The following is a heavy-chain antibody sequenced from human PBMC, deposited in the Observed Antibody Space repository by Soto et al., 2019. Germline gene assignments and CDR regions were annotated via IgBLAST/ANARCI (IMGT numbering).Heavy chain of an antibody. V-gene: IGHV3-30*18. J-gene: IGHJ5*02. CDR2: ISYDRSNK. Sequence: GGSLRLSCAASGFTFSSYGMHWVRPAPGKGLEWVAVISYDRSNKYYADSVTGRFTISRDNSKNTLYMQMNSLRAEDTAVYYCAKAPSDDGSIWFDPWGQGTLVTVSS. CDR3: AKAPSDDGSIWFDP. CDR1: GFTFSSYG. D-gene: IGHD2-21*01.